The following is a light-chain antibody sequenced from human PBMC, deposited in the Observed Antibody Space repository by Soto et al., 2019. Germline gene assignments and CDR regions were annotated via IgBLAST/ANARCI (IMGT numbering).Light chain of an antibody. J-gene: IGKJ2*01. CDR2: GAS. Sequence: DIQLTQSPSSLSASVGDRVSITCRASRRISTSLNWYQQKPGKAPKLLIHGASTLQSGVPSRFSGTGSGTDFTLTISILRPEDFATYFCHQSYSLPQTFGQGTKLEIK. CDR1: RRISTS. V-gene: IGKV1-39*01. CDR3: HQSYSLPQT.